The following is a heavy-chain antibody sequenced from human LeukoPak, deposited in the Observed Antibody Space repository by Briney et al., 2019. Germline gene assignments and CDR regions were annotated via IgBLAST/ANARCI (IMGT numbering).Heavy chain of an antibody. D-gene: IGHD6-13*01. J-gene: IGHJ6*02. CDR3: ARFVKQQLGKYGMDV. CDR1: GGSISSYY. Sequence: PSETLSLTRTVSGGSISSYYWSWIRQPPGKGLEWIGYIYYSGSTNYNPSLKSRVTISVDTSKNQFSLKLSSVTAADTAVYYCARFVKQQLGKYGMDVWGQGTTVTVSS. CDR2: IYYSGST. V-gene: IGHV4-59*08.